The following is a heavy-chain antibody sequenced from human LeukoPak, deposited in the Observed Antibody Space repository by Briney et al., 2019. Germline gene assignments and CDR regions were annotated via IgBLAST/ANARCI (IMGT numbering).Heavy chain of an antibody. D-gene: IGHD3-16*01. CDR1: GSSISRYY. CDR2: IYYSGST. V-gene: IGHV4-59*01. J-gene: IGHJ5*02. Sequence: SETLSLTCTVSGSSISRYYWSWIRQPPGKGLEWIGYIYYSGSTNYNPSLKSRVTISVDTSKNQFSLKLSSVTAADTAVYYCASSGGAAWGEGTLVTVSS. CDR3: ASSGGAA.